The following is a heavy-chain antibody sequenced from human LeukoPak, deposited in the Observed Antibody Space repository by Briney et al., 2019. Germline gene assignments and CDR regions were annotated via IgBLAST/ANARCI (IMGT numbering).Heavy chain of an antibody. CDR1: GGTFSSYA. J-gene: IGHJ3*02. V-gene: IGHV1-69*06. Sequence: SVKVSCKASGGTFSSYAISWVRQAPGQGLEWMGGIIPIFGTANYAQKFQGRVTITADKSTSTAYMELSSLRSEDTAVYYCARPRLVSVNHDAFDIWGQGTMVAVSS. CDR2: IIPIFGTA. CDR3: ARPRLVSVNHDAFDI. D-gene: IGHD6-19*01.